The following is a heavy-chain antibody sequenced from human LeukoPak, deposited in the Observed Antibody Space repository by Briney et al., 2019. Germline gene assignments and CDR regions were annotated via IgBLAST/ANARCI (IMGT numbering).Heavy chain of an antibody. V-gene: IGHV4-4*07. J-gene: IGHJ4*02. CDR2: IYSSGKT. CDR1: GGSINNYY. CDR3: ARTPQGDNYFDY. D-gene: IGHD3-9*01. Sequence: PSETLSLTCTVSGGSINNYYWTWIRQPAGKGLEWIGRIYSSGKTNYNPSLKSRVAMSVDTSNNRLSLMMTSVTAADTAVFYCARTPQGDNYFDYWGQGHLVTVSS.